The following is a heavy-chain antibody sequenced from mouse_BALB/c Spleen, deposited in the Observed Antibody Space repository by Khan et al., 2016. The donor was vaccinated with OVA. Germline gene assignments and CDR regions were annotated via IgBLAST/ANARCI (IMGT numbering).Heavy chain of an antibody. CDR3: ARGYFGNYELGY. Sequence: QVQLQQSGAELVKPGASVKLSCKTSGYTFTSYWIQWVKQRPGQGLGWIGQIFPGTGTTYYNENFKGKATLTVDTSSSTAYMQLSSLTSEDSAVYFCARGYFGNYELGYWGQGTLVTVSP. CDR2: IFPGTGTT. D-gene: IGHD2-1*01. J-gene: IGHJ3*02. V-gene: IGHV1S132*01. CDR1: GYTFTSYW.